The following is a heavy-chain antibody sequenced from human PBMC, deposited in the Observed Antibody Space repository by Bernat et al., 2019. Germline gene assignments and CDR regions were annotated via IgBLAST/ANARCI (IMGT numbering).Heavy chain of an antibody. D-gene: IGHD1-26*01. CDR3: AKEKGGNYMPLDY. J-gene: IGHJ4*02. CDR2: ISDDGSTK. V-gene: IGHV3-30*18. Sequence: QVQLVESGGGVVQPGRSLRLSCAASGFTFSSYGMQWVRQAPGKGLEWVAVISDDGSTKHYADSVNGRFTVSRDNSKNTLYLQVNSLRAEDTAVYYCAKEKGGNYMPLDYWGGGTLVTVTS. CDR1: GFTFSSYG.